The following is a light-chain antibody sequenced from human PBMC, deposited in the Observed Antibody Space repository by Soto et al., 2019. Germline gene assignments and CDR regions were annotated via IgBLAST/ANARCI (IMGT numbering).Light chain of an antibody. CDR2: DVS. Sequence: QSVLTQPASVSGSPGQSITMSCTGTNSDVGGYNYVSWYQQHPGKAPKLIIYDVSNRPSGVSNRFSGSKSGNTASLTISGLQPEDEADYYCGSYTSISTLVLGTGIKVTVL. CDR3: GSYTSISTLV. J-gene: IGLJ1*01. CDR1: NSDVGGYNY. V-gene: IGLV2-14*01.